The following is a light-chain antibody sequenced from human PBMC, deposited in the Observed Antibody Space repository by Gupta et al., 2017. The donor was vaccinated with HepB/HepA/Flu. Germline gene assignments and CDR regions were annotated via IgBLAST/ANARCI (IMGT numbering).Light chain of an antibody. Sequence: EIVLTQSPATLSLSPGERATLSCRASQSVGSDCAWYQQKPGQAPRLLIYDASNRATGIPARFSGSGSGTDFTLTISSLEPEDFAVYYCQQRRNWPLTFGGGTKVEIK. CDR2: DAS. CDR3: QQRRNWPLT. J-gene: IGKJ4*01. V-gene: IGKV3-11*01. CDR1: QSVGSD.